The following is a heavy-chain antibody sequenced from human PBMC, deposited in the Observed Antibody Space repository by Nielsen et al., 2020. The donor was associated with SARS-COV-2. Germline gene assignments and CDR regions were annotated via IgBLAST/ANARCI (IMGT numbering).Heavy chain of an antibody. V-gene: IGHV4-34*01. CDR3: ARNNKGYCSGGSCYYYYGMDV. CDR2: INHSGST. Sequence: SETLSLTCAVYGGSFSGYYWSWIRQPPGKGLEWIGEINHSGSTNYNPSPKSRVTISVDTSKNQFSLKLSSVIAADTAVYYCARNNKGYCSGGSCYYYYGMDVWGQGTTVTVSS. CDR1: GGSFSGYY. D-gene: IGHD2-15*01. J-gene: IGHJ6*02.